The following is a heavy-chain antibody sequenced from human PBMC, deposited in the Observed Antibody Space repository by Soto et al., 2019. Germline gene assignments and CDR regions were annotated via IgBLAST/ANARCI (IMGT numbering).Heavy chain of an antibody. CDR1: GGSISSSSYY. Sequence: PSETLSLTCTVSGGSISSSSYYWGWIRQPPGKGLEWIGSIYYSGSTYYNPSLKSRVTISVDTSENQFSLKLSSVTAADTAVYYCARLSSGWCDYWGQGTLVTVSS. D-gene: IGHD6-19*01. V-gene: IGHV4-39*01. J-gene: IGHJ4*02. CDR3: ARLSSGWCDY. CDR2: IYYSGST.